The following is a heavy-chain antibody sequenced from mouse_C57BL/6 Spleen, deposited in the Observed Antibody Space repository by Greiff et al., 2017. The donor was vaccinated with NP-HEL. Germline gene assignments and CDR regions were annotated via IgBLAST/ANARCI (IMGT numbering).Heavy chain of an antibody. D-gene: IGHD1-1*01. Sequence: VQLQQPGAELVRPGSSVKLSCKASGYTFTSYWMHWVKQRPIQGLEWIGNIDPSDSETHYNQKFKDKATLTVDNSSSTAYMQLSSLTSEDSAVYYCARPFSDYYGSSLDYWGQGTTLTVSS. J-gene: IGHJ2*01. CDR2: IDPSDSET. CDR3: ARPFSDYYGSSLDY. V-gene: IGHV1-52*01. CDR1: GYTFTSYW.